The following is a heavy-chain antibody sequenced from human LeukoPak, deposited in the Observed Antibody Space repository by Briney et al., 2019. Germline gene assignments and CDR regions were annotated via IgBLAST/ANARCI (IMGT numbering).Heavy chain of an antibody. CDR1: GFMFSDFW. V-gene: IGHV3-7*03. CDR2: IKEDGSAT. J-gene: IGHJ4*02. CDR3: VRDIGWFRFDY. D-gene: IGHD6-19*01. Sequence: GGSLRLSCAASGFMFSDFWMTWVRQAPGKGLEWVAHIKEDGSATQSIDAVKGRFTISRDNAKSSLYLQMNTLRAEDTAVYYCVRDIGWFRFDYWGQGTLVTVSS.